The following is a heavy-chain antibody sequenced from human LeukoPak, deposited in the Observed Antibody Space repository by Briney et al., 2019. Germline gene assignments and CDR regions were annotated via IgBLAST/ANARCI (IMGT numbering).Heavy chain of an antibody. CDR1: GFTFSSFA. J-gene: IGHJ3*01. Sequence: GGSLRLSCAASGFTFSSFAMSWVRQAPGKGLEWFSAISGSGGSTYYADSVKGRFTISRDNSKNTLFLQMNSLRAEDTAVYYCAKDRSCTGSSCNVGSWGQGTMVTVSS. CDR3: AKDRSCTGSSCNVGS. CDR2: ISGSGGST. D-gene: IGHD2-2*01. V-gene: IGHV3-23*01.